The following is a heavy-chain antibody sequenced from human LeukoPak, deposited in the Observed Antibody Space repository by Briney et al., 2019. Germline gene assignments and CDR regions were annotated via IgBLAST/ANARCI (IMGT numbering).Heavy chain of an antibody. CDR1: GVSISSSNSY. D-gene: IGHD2-15*01. CDR3: ARDGVAATPHYYYYMDV. CDR2: IYYSGST. J-gene: IGHJ6*03. Sequence: SETLSLTCTVSGVSISSSNSYWGWIRQPPGKGLEWIGSIYYSGSTYYNPSLKSRVTISVDTSKNQFSLKLSSVTAADTAVYYCARDGVAATPHYYYYMDVWGKGTTVTVSS. V-gene: IGHV4-39*07.